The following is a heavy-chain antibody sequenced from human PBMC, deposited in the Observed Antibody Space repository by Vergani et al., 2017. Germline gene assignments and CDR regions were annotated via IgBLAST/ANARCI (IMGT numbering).Heavy chain of an antibody. CDR3: TRWGGTTRGYY. Sequence: EVQLVESGGGLVQPGGSLKLSCAASGFTFSGSAMHWVRQASGEGLGWVGRIRSKANSYDTAYAASVKGRFTISRDDSKNTAYLQMNSLKTEDTAVYYCTRWGGTTRGYYWGQGTLVTVSS. D-gene: IGHD1-26*01. V-gene: IGHV3-73*02. CDR2: IRSKANSYDT. CDR1: GFTFSGSA. J-gene: IGHJ4*02.